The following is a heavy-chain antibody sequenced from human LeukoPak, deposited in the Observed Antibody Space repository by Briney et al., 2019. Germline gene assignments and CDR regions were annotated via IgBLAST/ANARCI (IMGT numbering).Heavy chain of an antibody. CDR2: TKPDGSAE. CDR1: GFTFRNYW. D-gene: IGHD2-15*01. Sequence: GGSLRLSCAASGFTFRNYWMGWVRQAPGKGLEWVANTKPDGSAEYYADSVRGRFTTSRDNANNLLYLQMNRLRAEDTAVYYCVRVGGLNTNFDYLGQGTLVTVFS. CDR3: VRVGGLNTNFDY. V-gene: IGHV3-7*01. J-gene: IGHJ4*02.